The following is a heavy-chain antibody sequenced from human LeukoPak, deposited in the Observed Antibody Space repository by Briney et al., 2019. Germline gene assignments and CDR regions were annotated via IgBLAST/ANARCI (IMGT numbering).Heavy chain of an antibody. CDR2: ISSSSYI. J-gene: IGHJ4*02. CDR3: ARDITTDTSYLFDY. Sequence: TGGSLRLSCAASGFTFSSYSMNWVRQAPGKGLEWVSSISSSSYIYYADSVKGRFTISRDNAKNSLYLQMNSLRAEDTAVYYCARDITTDTSYLFDYWGQGTLVTVSS. CDR1: GFTFSSYS. V-gene: IGHV3-21*01. D-gene: IGHD2-2*01.